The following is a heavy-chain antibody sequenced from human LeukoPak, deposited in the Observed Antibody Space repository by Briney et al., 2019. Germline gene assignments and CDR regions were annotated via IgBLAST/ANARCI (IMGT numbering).Heavy chain of an antibody. CDR2: VYYTGST. Sequence: SETLSLTCTVSGGPLEHYFWSWIRQPPGKGLEFIGYVYYTGSTDYSPSLKSRLTISADTSKNQFSLKLSSVTAADTAVYYCASHRRSHGAEYWGQGTLVTVSS. V-gene: IGHV4-59*01. J-gene: IGHJ4*02. CDR1: GGPLEHYF. CDR3: ASHRRSHGAEY. D-gene: IGHD5-18*01.